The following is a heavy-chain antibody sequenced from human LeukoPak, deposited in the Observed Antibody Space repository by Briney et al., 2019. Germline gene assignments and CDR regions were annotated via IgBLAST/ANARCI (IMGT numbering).Heavy chain of an antibody. CDR2: TYYRSKWYN. CDR3: ARDHGGLDY. Sequence: SQTLSLTCAISGDILSSHTAAWNWIRQSPSRGLEWLERTYYRSKWYNDYALSVKSRITINPDTSKNQFSLQLNSVAPEDTAVYYCARDHGGLDYWGQGTVVTVSS. CDR1: GDILSSHTAA. J-gene: IGHJ4*02. V-gene: IGHV6-1*01.